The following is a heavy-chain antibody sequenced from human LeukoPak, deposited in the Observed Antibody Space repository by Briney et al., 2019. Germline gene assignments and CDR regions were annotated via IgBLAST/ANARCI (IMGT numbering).Heavy chain of an antibody. CDR3: ATDEAATGRLDY. CDR1: GFNFRNYW. Sequence: PGGSLRLSCAASGFNFRNYWMHWVRQAPGEGLVWVSRINSDGSSTSYADSVKGRFTISRDNAENTLYLQINSLRAEDTAVYYCATDEAATGRLDYWGQGTLVTDSS. V-gene: IGHV3-74*01. J-gene: IGHJ4*02. D-gene: IGHD1-1*01. CDR2: INSDGSST.